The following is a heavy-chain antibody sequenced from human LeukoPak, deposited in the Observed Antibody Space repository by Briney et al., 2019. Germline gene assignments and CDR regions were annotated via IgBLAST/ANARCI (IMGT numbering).Heavy chain of an antibody. CDR1: GGSFSGYY. Sequence: SETLSLTCAVYGGSFSGYYWSWFRQPPGKGLEWIGEIKHSGSTNYNPSLKSRVTISVDTSKNQFSLKLSSATAADTAVYYCARSGGMATIWAAFDIWGQGTMVTVSS. J-gene: IGHJ3*02. D-gene: IGHD5-24*01. V-gene: IGHV4-34*01. CDR2: IKHSGST. CDR3: ARSGGMATIWAAFDI.